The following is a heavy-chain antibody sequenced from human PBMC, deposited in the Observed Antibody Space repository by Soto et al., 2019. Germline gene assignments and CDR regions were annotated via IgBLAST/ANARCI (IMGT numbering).Heavy chain of an antibody. CDR1: GGSISSYY. J-gene: IGHJ1*01. CDR2: FYYSGSN. Sequence: SETLSLTCTVSGGSISSYYWSWIRQPPGKGLEWIGYFYYSGSNNYNPSLKSRVTISVDTSKNQFSLKLSSVTAVDTAVYYFSCFILGYCSSTSCPAEYFQHWGQGTLVTVSS. CDR3: SCFILGYCSSTSCPAEYFQH. V-gene: IGHV4-59*01. D-gene: IGHD2-2*01.